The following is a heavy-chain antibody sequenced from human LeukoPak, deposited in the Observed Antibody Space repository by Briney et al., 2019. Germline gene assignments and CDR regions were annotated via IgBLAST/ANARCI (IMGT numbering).Heavy chain of an antibody. J-gene: IGHJ3*02. V-gene: IGHV4-61*01. CDR2: IYYSGST. CDR1: GGSVSSGSYY. Sequence: PSETLSLTCTVSGGSVSSGSYYWSWIRQPPGKGLEWIGYIYYSGSTNYNPSLKSRVTISVDTSKNQFSLKLSPVTAADTAVYYCARESITMVRGVTYDAFDIWGQGTMVTVPS. D-gene: IGHD3-10*01. CDR3: ARESITMVRGVTYDAFDI.